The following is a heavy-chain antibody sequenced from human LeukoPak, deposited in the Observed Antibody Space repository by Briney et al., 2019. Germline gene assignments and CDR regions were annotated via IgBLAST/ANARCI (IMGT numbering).Heavy chain of an antibody. Sequence: GGSLRLSCAASGFTFSSYAMSWVRQAPGKGLEWVSAISGSGGSTYYADSVKGRFTISRDNSKNTLYLQMNSLRAEATAIYYCAKAPPSDRVYAIRSHPFDYWGQGTLVTVSS. CDR3: AKAPPSDRVYAIRSHPFDY. D-gene: IGHD2-8*01. CDR1: GFTFSSYA. CDR2: ISGSGGST. J-gene: IGHJ4*02. V-gene: IGHV3-23*01.